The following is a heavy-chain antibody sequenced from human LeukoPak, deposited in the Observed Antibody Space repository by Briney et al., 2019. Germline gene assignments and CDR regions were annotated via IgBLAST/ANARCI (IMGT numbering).Heavy chain of an antibody. D-gene: IGHD1-26*01. CDR1: GFTFTNYA. CDR2: ISNTGRT. J-gene: IGHJ6*02. V-gene: IGHV4-59*08. Sequence: GSLRLSCAASGFTFTNYAIRWVRQPPGKGLEWIAYISNTGRTKYNPSLKSRVTISEDTYKNQLSLKLSSVTAADTAVYYCAKHEVGWKVGGASYFYGMDVWGQGTTVTVSS. CDR3: AKHEVGWKVGGASYFYGMDV.